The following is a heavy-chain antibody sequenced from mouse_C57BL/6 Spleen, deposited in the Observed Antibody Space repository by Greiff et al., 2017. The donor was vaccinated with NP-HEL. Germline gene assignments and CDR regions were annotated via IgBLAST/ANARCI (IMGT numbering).Heavy chain of an antibody. CDR2: IDPENGDT. CDR3: TTGYYGSSPWYFEV. CDR1: GFNIKDDY. Sequence: EVQRVESGAELVRPGASVKLSCTASGFNIKDDYMHWVKPRPEQGLEWIGWIDPENGDTESASKFQGKATLTSDTSSNTAYLQHSSLTSEDTAVYYCTTGYYGSSPWYFEVWGTGTTVTVSS. J-gene: IGHJ1*03. D-gene: IGHD1-1*01. V-gene: IGHV14-4*01.